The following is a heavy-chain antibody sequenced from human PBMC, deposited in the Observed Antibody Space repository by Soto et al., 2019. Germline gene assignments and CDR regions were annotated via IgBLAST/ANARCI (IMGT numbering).Heavy chain of an antibody. CDR2: ISSSSSTI. V-gene: IGHV3-48*01. CDR3: AKVRSENHPGGLDY. CDR1: GFTFSSYS. Sequence: PGGSLRLSYAASGFTFSSYSMNWVRQAPGKGLEWVSYISSSSSTIYYADSVKGRFTISRDNSKNTLYLQMNSLRAEDTAVYYCAKVRSENHPGGLDYWGQGTLVTVSS. J-gene: IGHJ4*02. D-gene: IGHD3-3*01.